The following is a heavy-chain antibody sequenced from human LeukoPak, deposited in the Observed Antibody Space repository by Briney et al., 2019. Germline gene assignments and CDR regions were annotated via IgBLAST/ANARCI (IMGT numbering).Heavy chain of an antibody. D-gene: IGHD3-10*01. CDR3: ARDKYGFKPSTVYNYYYGMDV. J-gene: IGHJ6*02. Sequence: SETLSLTCTVSGGSISSSIYYWGWIRQPPGKWLEWIGSIYYSGRTYYNPSLKSRVSISVDTSKNQFSLKLSSVTAADTDVYYCARDKYGFKPSTVYNYYYGMDVWGQGTTVTVSS. CDR1: GGSISSSIYY. V-gene: IGHV4-39*02. CDR2: IYYSGRT.